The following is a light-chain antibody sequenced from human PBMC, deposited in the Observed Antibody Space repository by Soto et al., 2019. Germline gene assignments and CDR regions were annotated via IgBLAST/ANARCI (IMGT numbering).Light chain of an antibody. CDR2: GNN. CDR1: SSNIGAGYD. J-gene: IGLJ1*01. Sequence: QSVLTQPPSVSGAPGQRVNISCTGNSSNIGAGYDVHWYQQLPGTAPKLIIYGNNNRPSGVPDRFSGSKSGTSASLAITGLQAEDEADYYCQSYDSSLGYVFGTGTKLTVL. V-gene: IGLV1-40*01. CDR3: QSYDSSLGYV.